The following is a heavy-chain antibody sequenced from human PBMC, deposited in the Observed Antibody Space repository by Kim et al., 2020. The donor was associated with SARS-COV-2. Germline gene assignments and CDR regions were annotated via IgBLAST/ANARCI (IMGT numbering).Heavy chain of an antibody. CDR2: ISYDGSNK. V-gene: IGHV3-30*18. D-gene: IGHD3-10*01. J-gene: IGHJ6*02. CDR1: GFNFSNYA. Sequence: GGSLRLSCAASGFNFSNYAMHWVRQAPGKGLEWVAVISYDGSNKYYADSVKGRFTISRDNSKNTLDLQMNSLRAEDTAVFYCAKNYYVSGPYYVPYYAMDVWGQGTTVTVSS. CDR3: AKNYYVSGPYYVPYYAMDV.